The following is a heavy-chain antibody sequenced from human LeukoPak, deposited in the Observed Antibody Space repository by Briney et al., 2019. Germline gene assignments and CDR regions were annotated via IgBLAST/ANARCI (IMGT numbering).Heavy chain of an antibody. Sequence: PGGSLRLSCAASGFTFSDYYMSWIRQAPGKGLEGVSYISSSGSTIYYADSVKGRFTISRDNAKNSLYLQMNSLRAEDTAVYYCAREAAVAGLYYGMDVWGQGTTVTVSS. V-gene: IGHV3-11*01. CDR2: ISSSGSTI. CDR1: GFTFSDYY. J-gene: IGHJ6*02. CDR3: AREAAVAGLYYGMDV. D-gene: IGHD6-19*01.